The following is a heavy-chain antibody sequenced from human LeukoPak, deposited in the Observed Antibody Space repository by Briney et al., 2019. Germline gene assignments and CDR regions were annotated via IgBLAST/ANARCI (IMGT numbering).Heavy chain of an antibody. CDR1: GYTFTSYG. J-gene: IGHJ4*02. Sequence: ASVKVSCKATGYTFTSYGISWVRQAPGQGLEWMGWISAYNGNTNYAQKLQGRVTMTTDTSTSTAYMELRSLRSDDTAVYYCARGRRGYSYGYCDYWGQGTLVTVSS. CDR2: ISAYNGNT. V-gene: IGHV1-18*04. CDR3: ARGRRGYSYGYCDY. D-gene: IGHD5-18*01.